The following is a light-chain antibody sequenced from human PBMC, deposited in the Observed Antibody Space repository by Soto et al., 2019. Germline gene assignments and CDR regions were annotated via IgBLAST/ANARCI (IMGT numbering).Light chain of an antibody. Sequence: QSALTPPASGSWSPGQSITISCNGTSSDVGGYNYVSWYQLHPGKAPKLMIYEVSNRPSGISNRFSASKSGNTASLTISGLQAEDEADYYCFSYTSSTAYVFGTGTKVTVL. CDR1: SSDVGGYNY. CDR3: FSYTSSTAYV. J-gene: IGLJ1*01. V-gene: IGLV2-14*01. CDR2: EVS.